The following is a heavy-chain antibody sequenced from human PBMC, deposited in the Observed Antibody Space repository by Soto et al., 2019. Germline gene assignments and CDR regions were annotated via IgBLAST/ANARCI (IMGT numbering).Heavy chain of an antibody. Sequence: QVLLQESGSGLVKPSQTLSLTCTVSGDSISSGGYSWSWIRQPPRQGLEWIGYIYHTGSTSYSPSLKSRVTMSVDKSKNQFSLSLNSVTAADTAIYYCARAHYGPSGYYFDSWGQGALFTVSS. V-gene: IGHV4-30-2*01. D-gene: IGHD3-22*01. CDR2: IYHTGST. CDR3: ARAHYGPSGYYFDS. J-gene: IGHJ4*02. CDR1: GDSISSGGYS.